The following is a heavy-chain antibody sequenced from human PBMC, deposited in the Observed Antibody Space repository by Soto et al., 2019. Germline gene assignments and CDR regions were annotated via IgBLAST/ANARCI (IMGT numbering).Heavy chain of an antibody. Sequence: ASVKVSCKASGYTFTSYAMHWVRQAPGQRLEWMGWINAGNGNTKYSQKFQGRVTITRDTSASTAYMELSSLISEDTAVYYCARSIVVVTALDDWGQGTLVIVSS. CDR3: ARSIVVVTALDD. V-gene: IGHV1-3*01. CDR1: GYTFTSYA. J-gene: IGHJ4*02. CDR2: INAGNGNT. D-gene: IGHD2-21*02.